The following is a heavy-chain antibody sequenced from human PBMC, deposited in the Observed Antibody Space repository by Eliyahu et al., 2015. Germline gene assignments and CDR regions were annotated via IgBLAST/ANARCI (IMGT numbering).Heavy chain of an antibody. CDR1: GYTFISYG. V-gene: IGHV1-18*04. Sequence: QVQLVQSGAEVKKPGASVRVSCKASGYTFISYGVTWVRXAPGQGLEWMGWISAYNGNTKYAQKFQGRVTMTTDTSSSTAYMELRSLRSDDTAVYYCARPYGSGSYYNVAFDSWGQGTLVTVSS. J-gene: IGHJ4*02. CDR3: ARPYGSGSYYNVAFDS. CDR2: ISAYNGNT. D-gene: IGHD3-10*01.